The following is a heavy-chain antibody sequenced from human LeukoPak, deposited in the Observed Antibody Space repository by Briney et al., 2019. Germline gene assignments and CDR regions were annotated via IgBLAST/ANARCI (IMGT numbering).Heavy chain of an antibody. CDR3: AKDLNYYDSSGYFDY. Sequence: GGSLRLSCAASGFTFSSYGMHWVRQAPGKGLEWVAFIRYDGSNKYYADSVKGRFTISRDNAKNSLYLQMNSLRAEDTALYYCAKDLNYYDSSGYFDYWGQGTLVTVSS. CDR1: GFTFSSYG. V-gene: IGHV3-30*02. D-gene: IGHD3-22*01. CDR2: IRYDGSNK. J-gene: IGHJ4*02.